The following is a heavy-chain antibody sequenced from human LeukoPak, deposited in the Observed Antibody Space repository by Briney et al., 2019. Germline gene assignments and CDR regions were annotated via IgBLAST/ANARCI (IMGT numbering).Heavy chain of an antibody. J-gene: IGHJ4*02. D-gene: IGHD5-12*01. Sequence: GGTLRLSCVASGFTFSTYGMSWVRQAPGKGLEWVSAISGSGGSTYYADSVKGRFTISRDNSKNTLYLQMNSLRAEDTAVYYCARDRQGATSELDYWGQGTLVTVSS. CDR1: GFTFSTYG. CDR2: ISGSGGST. V-gene: IGHV3-23*01. CDR3: ARDRQGATSELDY.